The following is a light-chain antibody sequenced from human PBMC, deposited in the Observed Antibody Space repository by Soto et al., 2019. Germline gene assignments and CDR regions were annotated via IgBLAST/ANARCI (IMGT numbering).Light chain of an antibody. Sequence: SVLTQPASVSGSPGQSITISCTGTSSDVGNSNLVSWYQHHPDKPPKLVIYEATKRPSGVSSRFSGSKSGNTASLTISGLQAEDEADYYCCSYSTTTSMIFGGGTKLTVL. CDR3: CSYSTTTSMI. CDR1: SSDVGNSNL. V-gene: IGLV2-23*01. J-gene: IGLJ2*01. CDR2: EAT.